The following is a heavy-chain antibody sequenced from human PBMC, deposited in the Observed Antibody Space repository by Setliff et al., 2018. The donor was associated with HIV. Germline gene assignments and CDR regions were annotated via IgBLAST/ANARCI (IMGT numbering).Heavy chain of an antibody. J-gene: IGHJ6*03. CDR2: ISGTSSYI. V-gene: IGHV3-21*01. CDR1: GFTFSNYA. CDR3: TTGDTTPIYPNYMDV. D-gene: IGHD2-21*02. Sequence: GGSLRLSCAASGFTFSNYAFSWVRQAPGKGLEWVSAISGTSSYIYYEDSVKGRFTISRDNAKNTLYLQMNSLRAEDTAVYYCTTGDTTPIYPNYMDVWGKGTTVTVSS.